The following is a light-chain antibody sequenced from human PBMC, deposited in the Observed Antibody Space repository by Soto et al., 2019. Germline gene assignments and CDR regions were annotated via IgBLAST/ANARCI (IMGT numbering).Light chain of an antibody. CDR1: QSVRSNY. CDR3: QQYHTSPLM. J-gene: IGKJ1*01. V-gene: IGKV3-20*01. Sequence: IVLTQSPGTLSLSPGERATLACMASQSVRSNYLAWYQQKPGQAPRLLIYGASSRATGIPDRFSGSGSGTDFSLTISRLEHEDLAVYYCQQYHTSPLMFGQGTKVDIK. CDR2: GAS.